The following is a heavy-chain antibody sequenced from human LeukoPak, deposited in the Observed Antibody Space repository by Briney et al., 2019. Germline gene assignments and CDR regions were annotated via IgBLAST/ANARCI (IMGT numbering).Heavy chain of an antibody. V-gene: IGHV1-2*06. CDR2: INPNRGGT. CDR3: ARLGQGKEIGY. J-gene: IGHJ4*02. Sequence: ASVKASCKASGYTLTGYYMHWVRQAPGQGLEWMGRINPNRGGTNYAQKFQGRVTMTRDTSISTAYMELSRLRSDDTAVYYCARLGQGKEIGYWGQGTLVTVSS. CDR1: GYTLTGYY. D-gene: IGHD3-16*01.